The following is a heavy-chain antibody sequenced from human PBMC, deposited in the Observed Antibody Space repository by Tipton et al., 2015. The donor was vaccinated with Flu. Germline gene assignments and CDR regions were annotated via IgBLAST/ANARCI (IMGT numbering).Heavy chain of an antibody. CDR2: IRSDETTE. J-gene: IGHJ4*02. CDR1: GVIFSSYG. D-gene: IGHD1-26*01. V-gene: IGHV3-30*02. Sequence: SLRLSCAASGVIFSSYGMHWVRQAPGKGLEWVAHIRSDETTEYADSVKGRFTISRDNSKDMLYLQMNSLRAEDTAVFYCAKSGGFDSWNQGALVIVSS. CDR3: AKSGGFDS.